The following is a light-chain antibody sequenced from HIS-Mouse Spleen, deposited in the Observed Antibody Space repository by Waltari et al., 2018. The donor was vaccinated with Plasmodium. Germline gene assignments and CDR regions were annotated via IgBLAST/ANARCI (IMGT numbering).Light chain of an antibody. CDR2: EDS. Sequence: SYELTQPPSVSVSPGQTARITCSGDALQKKYAYWYQQKSGQAPVLVIYEDSQRPSGIPERFSGSSSGTMATLTISVAQVEDEADYYCYSTDSSGNHRVFGGGTKLTVL. V-gene: IGLV3-10*01. CDR3: YSTDSSGNHRV. CDR1: ALQKKY. J-gene: IGLJ3*02.